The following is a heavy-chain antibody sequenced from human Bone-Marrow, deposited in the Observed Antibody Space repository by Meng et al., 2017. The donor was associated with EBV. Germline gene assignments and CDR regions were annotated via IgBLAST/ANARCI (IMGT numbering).Heavy chain of an antibody. J-gene: IGHJ4*02. CDR3: AGDWKQGFDY. V-gene: IGHV1-2*04. D-gene: IGHD1-1*01. Sequence: QAVCDVKQPGASVPVSSTASRSTFTGYYCHWVRQAPGTVLEWMGWINPNSGGTNYAQKDQGWVTMTRDTSISTAYMELSRLRSDDTDLYYCAGDWKQGFDYWGQGTLVTVSS. CDR1: RSTFTGYY. CDR2: INPNSGGT.